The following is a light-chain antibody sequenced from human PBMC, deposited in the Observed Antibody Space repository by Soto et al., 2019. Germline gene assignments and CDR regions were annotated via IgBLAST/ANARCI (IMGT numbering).Light chain of an antibody. CDR3: QQSYSTPPT. CDR1: QSISSY. Sequence: DIQMTQSPSSLSASVGDRVTITCRASQSISSYLNWYQQKPGEAPKLLIYAASSLQSGVPSRFSGSGSGTDFTLTISSLQPEDFATYYCQQSYSTPPTFGGGTKV. CDR2: AAS. J-gene: IGKJ4*01. V-gene: IGKV1-39*01.